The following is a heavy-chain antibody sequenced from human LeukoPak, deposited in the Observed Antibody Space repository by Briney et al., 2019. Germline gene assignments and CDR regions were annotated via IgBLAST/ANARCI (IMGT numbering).Heavy chain of an antibody. CDR3: AKGTRASFDY. V-gene: IGHV3-64D*06. Sequence: AGGSLRLSCSASGFTLSSYAMHWVRQAPGKGLEYVSGSSSDGGSVYADSVKGRFTTSRDNSKNMLFLQMSSLRAEDTAVYYCAKGTRASFDYWGQGTLVTVSS. D-gene: IGHD1-26*01. J-gene: IGHJ4*02. CDR1: GFTLSSYA. CDR2: SSSDGGS.